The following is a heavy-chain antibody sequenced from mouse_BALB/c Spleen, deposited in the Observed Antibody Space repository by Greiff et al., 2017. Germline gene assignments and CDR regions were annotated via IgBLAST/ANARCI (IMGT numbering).Heavy chain of an antibody. D-gene: IGHD1-1*01. V-gene: IGHV5-6-3*01. CDR3: ARDSITTVVAPLDY. CDR1: GFTFSSYG. CDR2: INSNGGST. J-gene: IGHJ2*01. Sequence: EVKLMESGGGLVQPGGSLKLSCAASGFTFSSYGMSWVRQTPDKRLELVATINSNGGSTYYPDSVKGRFTISRDNAKNTLYLQMSSLKSEDTAMYYCARDSITTVVAPLDYWGQGTTLTVSS.